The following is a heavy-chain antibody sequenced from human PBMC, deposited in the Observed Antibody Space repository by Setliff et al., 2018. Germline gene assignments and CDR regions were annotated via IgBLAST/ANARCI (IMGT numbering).Heavy chain of an antibody. CDR2: IYYGGSA. D-gene: IGHD2-15*01. Sequence: TLSLTCTVSGGSISSSNYYWGWIRQPPGKGLEWIGSIYYGGSAYYNPSLKSRVTISVDTSKNQFSLKLSSVTAADTAMYYCARILGYCSGGSCYVPYWGQGTLVTVSS. V-gene: IGHV4-39*07. CDR1: GGSISSSNYY. J-gene: IGHJ4*02. CDR3: ARILGYCSGGSCYVPY.